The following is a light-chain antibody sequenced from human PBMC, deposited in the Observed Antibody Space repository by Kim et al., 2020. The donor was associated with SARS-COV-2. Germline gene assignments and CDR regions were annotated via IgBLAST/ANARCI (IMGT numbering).Light chain of an antibody. CDR3: VLYMGSGIWV. CDR1: SGSVSTSYY. V-gene: IGLV8-61*01. J-gene: IGLJ3*02. CDR2: NTN. Sequence: QAVVTQESSFSVSPGGTVTLTCGLSSGSVSTSYYPSWNQQAPGQAPRTLIYNTNTRSSGVPDRFSGSILGNKAALTITGAQADDESDYYCVLYMGSGIWVFGGGTQLTVL.